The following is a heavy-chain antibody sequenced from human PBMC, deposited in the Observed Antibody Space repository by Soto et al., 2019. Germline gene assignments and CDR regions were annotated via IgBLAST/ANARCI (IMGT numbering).Heavy chain of an antibody. CDR1: GFTFSSYG. V-gene: IGHV3-30*18. CDR3: AKGPVQIIDY. Sequence: GGSLRLSCAASGFTFSSYGMHWVRQAPGKGLEWVAVISYDGSNKYYADSVKGRFTISRDNSKNTLYLQMNSLRAEDTAVYYCAKGPVQIIDYWGQGTLVTAPQ. D-gene: IGHD6-6*01. J-gene: IGHJ4*02. CDR2: ISYDGSNK.